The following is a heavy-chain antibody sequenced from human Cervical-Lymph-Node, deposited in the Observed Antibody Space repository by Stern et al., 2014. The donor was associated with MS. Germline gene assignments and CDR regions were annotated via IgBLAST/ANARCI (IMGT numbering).Heavy chain of an antibody. CDR3: ARDSSKGGSNY. Sequence: VQLLESGGGVVQPGRSLRLACAASGFTFSSYGMHWVRQAPDKGLEWVAVIWYDGSNKYYADSVKGRFTISRDNSKNTLYLQMNSLRAEDTAVYYSARDSSKGGSNYWGQGTLVTVSS. CDR1: GFTFSSYG. V-gene: IGHV3-33*01. CDR2: IWYDGSNK. D-gene: IGHD2-2*01. J-gene: IGHJ4*02.